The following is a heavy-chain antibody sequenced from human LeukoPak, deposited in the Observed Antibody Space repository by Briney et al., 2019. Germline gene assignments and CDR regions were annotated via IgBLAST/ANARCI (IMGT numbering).Heavy chain of an antibody. CDR3: ARCYYYYDSSGYYSEAY. V-gene: IGHV3-30-3*01. Sequence: GGSLTLSCAPSGLTFSSYAMHWVRHAPGKGLEWVAFISYDGSNKCYADSVKGRFTISRDNSKNTLYLQMNSLRAEDTAVYYCARCYYYYDSSGYYSEAYWGQGTLVTVSS. CDR1: GLTFSSYA. J-gene: IGHJ4*02. CDR2: ISYDGSNK. D-gene: IGHD3-22*01.